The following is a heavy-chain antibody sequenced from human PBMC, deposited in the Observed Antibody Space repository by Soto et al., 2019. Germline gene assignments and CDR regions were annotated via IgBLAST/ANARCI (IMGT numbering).Heavy chain of an antibody. J-gene: IGHJ4*02. CDR3: ARGAGRYYYDSSGYYYY. Sequence: QVQLVESGGGVVQPGRSLRLSCAASGFTFSSYGMHWVRQAPGKGLEWVAVIWYDGSNKYYADSMKGRFTIPRDNAKNSLYLQMNSLRAEDTAVYYCARGAGRYYYDSSGYYYYWGQGTLVTVSS. V-gene: IGHV3-33*01. D-gene: IGHD3-22*01. CDR2: IWYDGSNK. CDR1: GFTFSSYG.